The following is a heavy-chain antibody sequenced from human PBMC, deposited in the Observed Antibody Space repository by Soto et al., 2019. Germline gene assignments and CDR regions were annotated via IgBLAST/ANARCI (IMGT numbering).Heavy chain of an antibody. D-gene: IGHD6-19*01. CDR1: GFTFSSYW. V-gene: IGHV3-74*01. CDR3: ARVVSGNEYSSGWYWGYYYYGMDV. J-gene: IGHJ6*02. CDR2: INSDGSST. Sequence: GGSLRLSCAASGFTFSSYWMHWVRQAPGKGLVWVSRINSDGSSTSYADSVKGRFTISRDNAKNTLYLQMNSLRAEDTAVYYCARVVSGNEYSSGWYWGYYYYGMDVWGQGTTVTVSS.